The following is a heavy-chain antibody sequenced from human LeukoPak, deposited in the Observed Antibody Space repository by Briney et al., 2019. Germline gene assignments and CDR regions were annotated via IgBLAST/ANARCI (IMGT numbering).Heavy chain of an antibody. CDR3: ARDKSDSSGYYYRVGWYFDL. CDR2: ISYDGSNK. CDR1: GFTFSSYA. Sequence: GRSLRLSCAASGFTFSSYAMHWVRQAPGKGLEWVAVISYDGSNKYYADSVKGRFTISRDNSKNTLYLQVNSLRAEDTAVYYCARDKSDSSGYYYRVGWYFDLWGRGTLVTVSS. V-gene: IGHV3-30-3*01. D-gene: IGHD3-22*01. J-gene: IGHJ2*01.